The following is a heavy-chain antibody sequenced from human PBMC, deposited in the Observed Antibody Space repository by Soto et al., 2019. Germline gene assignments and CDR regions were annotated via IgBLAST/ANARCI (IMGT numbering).Heavy chain of an antibody. CDR1: GFTFSSYS. D-gene: IGHD3-22*01. CDR2: ISSSSSYI. J-gene: IGHJ6*02. CDR3: ARDRYYDSSGYYYYYYGMDV. Sequence: GFLRLSCAASGFTFSSYSMNWVRQAPGKGLEWVSSISSSSSYIYYADSVKGRFTISRDNAKNSLYLQMNSLRAEDTAVYYCARDRYYDSSGYYYYYYGMDVWGQGTTVTVSS. V-gene: IGHV3-21*01.